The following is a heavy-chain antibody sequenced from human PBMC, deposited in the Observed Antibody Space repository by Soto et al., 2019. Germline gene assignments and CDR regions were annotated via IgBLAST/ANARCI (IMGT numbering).Heavy chain of an antibody. Sequence: QVQLQESGPGLVKPSQTLSLTCTVSGGSISSGDYYWSWIRQPPGKGLEWIGYIYYSGSTYYNPSLKSRVTISVDTSKNQFSLKLSSVTAADTAVYYCARLVQYYYDSSGYDYWGQGTLVTVSS. CDR1: GGSISSGDYY. J-gene: IGHJ4*02. V-gene: IGHV4-30-4*01. CDR3: ARLVQYYYDSSGYDY. D-gene: IGHD3-22*01. CDR2: IYYSGST.